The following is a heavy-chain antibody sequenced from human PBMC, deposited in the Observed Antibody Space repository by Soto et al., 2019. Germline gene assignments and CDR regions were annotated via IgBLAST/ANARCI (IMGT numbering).Heavy chain of an antibody. J-gene: IGHJ4*02. Sequence: EVQLVESGGGLVQPGGSRRLSCAASGFTFSSYAMHWVRQAPGKGLEYVSAISSNGGSTYYANSVKGRFTIYRDNSKNTLYLQMGSLRAEDMAVYYCARVGGSGPDYWGQGTLVTVSS. CDR3: ARVGGSGPDY. CDR1: GFTFSSYA. D-gene: IGHD2-15*01. CDR2: ISSNGGST. V-gene: IGHV3-64*01.